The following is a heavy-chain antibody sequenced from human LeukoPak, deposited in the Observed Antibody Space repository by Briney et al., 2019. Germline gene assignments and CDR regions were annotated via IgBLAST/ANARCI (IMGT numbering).Heavy chain of an antibody. CDR1: GYSFTSYW. V-gene: IGHV5-10-1*01. J-gene: IGHJ5*02. Sequence: GESLKISCKGSGYSFTSYWISWVRQMPGEGLEWMGRIDPSDSYTNYSPSFQGHVTISADKSISTAYLQWSSLKASDTAMYYCARPRSGWYNWFDPWGQGTLVTVSS. CDR2: IDPSDSYT. D-gene: IGHD6-19*01. CDR3: ARPRSGWYNWFDP.